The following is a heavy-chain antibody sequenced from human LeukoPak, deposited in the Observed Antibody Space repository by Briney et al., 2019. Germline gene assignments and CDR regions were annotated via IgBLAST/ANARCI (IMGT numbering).Heavy chain of an antibody. J-gene: IGHJ6*03. V-gene: IGHV4-4*07. D-gene: IGHD2-2*01. Sequence: PSETLSLTCTISGGSISSYYWSWIRQPAGKGLEWIGRIYTSGSTNYNPSLKSRVTMSVDTSKNQFSLKLSSVTAADTTVYYCAREPRDIVVVPAARYYYYYMDVWGKGTTVTVSS. CDR2: IYTSGST. CDR3: AREPRDIVVVPAARYYYYYMDV. CDR1: GGSISSYY.